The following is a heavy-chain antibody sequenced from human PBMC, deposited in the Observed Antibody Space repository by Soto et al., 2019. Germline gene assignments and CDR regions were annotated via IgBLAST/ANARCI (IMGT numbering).Heavy chain of an antibody. Sequence: GGSLRLSCAASGFTFDDYAMHWVRQAPGKGLEWVPGISWNSGSIGYADSVKGRFTISRDNAKNSLYLQMNSLRAEDTALYYCAKDITGSYRLYYFVYWSQGALVTASS. D-gene: IGHD1-26*01. CDR1: GFTFDDYA. CDR2: ISWNSGSI. J-gene: IGHJ4*02. V-gene: IGHV3-9*01. CDR3: AKDITGSYRLYYFVY.